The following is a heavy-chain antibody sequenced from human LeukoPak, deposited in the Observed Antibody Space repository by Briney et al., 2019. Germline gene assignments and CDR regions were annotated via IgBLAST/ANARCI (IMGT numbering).Heavy chain of an antibody. CDR1: GYSFTSYW. CDR3: ARGDCSSTSCYWPPGFDY. J-gene: IGHJ4*02. CDR2: IYPGDSDT. D-gene: IGHD2-2*01. Sequence: GESLNISCKGSGYSFTSYWIGWVRQMQGKGLEWMGIIYPGDSDTRYSPSFQGQVTISADKSNSTVYLQWSSLNASDTAMYYCARGDCSSTSCYWPPGFDYWRRGTLVTVSS. V-gene: IGHV5-51*01.